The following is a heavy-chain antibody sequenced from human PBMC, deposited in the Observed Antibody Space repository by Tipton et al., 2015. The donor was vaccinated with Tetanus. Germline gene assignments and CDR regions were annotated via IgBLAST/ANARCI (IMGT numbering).Heavy chain of an antibody. D-gene: IGHD3-10*01. CDR1: GGSVSSGNYY. CDR3: ARTRSTYGTNFDY. CDR2: IYYSGST. J-gene: IGHJ4*02. Sequence: TLSLTCTVSGGSVSSGNYYWSWIRQPPGKGLEWIGYIYYSGSTYYNPSLKSRITMSVDTSKNQFSLKLTSVIAVDTAVYYRARTRSTYGTNFDYWGQGSLVTVSS. V-gene: IGHV4-61*01.